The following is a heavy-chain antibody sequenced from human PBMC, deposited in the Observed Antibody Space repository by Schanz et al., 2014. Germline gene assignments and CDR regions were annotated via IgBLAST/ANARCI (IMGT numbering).Heavy chain of an antibody. CDR1: GFNFKAYA. CDR2: IGGSGDST. V-gene: IGHV3-23*04. J-gene: IGHJ4*02. Sequence: VQLVESGGGLVQPGGSLRLSCAASGFNFKAYAMSWVRQAPGKGLEWVSGIGGSGDSTHYADSVKGRFIISRDNSKNTLYLQVNSLRAEDTAVYYCARDGDFDYWGQGTLVTVSA. CDR3: ARDGDFDY.